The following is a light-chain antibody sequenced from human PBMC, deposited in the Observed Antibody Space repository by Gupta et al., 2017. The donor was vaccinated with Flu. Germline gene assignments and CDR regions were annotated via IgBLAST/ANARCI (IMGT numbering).Light chain of an antibody. Sequence: DVVITQTPLSLAVTLGQPASISCRSSQSLVYSDGNIYVQWFQKRPGQSPRRLIDWVSHRDSGVPDRFSGSGSGTDFTLEISRVEAEDVGVYYCMQGSRWPWAFGQGTKVEIK. J-gene: IGKJ1*01. CDR2: WVS. V-gene: IGKV2-30*01. CDR1: QSLVYSDGNIY. CDR3: MQGSRWPWA.